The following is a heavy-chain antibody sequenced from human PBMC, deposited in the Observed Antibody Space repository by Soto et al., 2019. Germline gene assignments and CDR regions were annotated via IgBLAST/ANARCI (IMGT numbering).Heavy chain of an antibody. Sequence: EVQLVESGGGLVHPGGSLGLSCEASGFTFSSHWMSWVRQAPGKGLEWVANIRQDGREEQYLDSVKGRFTLSRDNAKNSLYLQMNGLRVEDTAVYYCAKSEGYSFDIRGQGTLVTVSS. J-gene: IGHJ3*02. CDR1: GFTFSSHW. D-gene: IGHD6-13*01. CDR2: IRQDGREE. CDR3: AKSEGYSFDI. V-gene: IGHV3-7*01.